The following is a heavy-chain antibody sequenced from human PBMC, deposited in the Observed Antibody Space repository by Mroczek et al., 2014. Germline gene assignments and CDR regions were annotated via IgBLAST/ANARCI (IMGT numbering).Heavy chain of an antibody. V-gene: IGHV2-5*01. Sequence: SGPTLVKPTQTLTLTCTFSGFSLSTSGVGVGWIRQPPGKALEWLALIYWNDDKRYSPSLKSRLTITKDTSKNQVVLTMTNMDPVDTATYYCAHSWPPHSETPLRRFWSGFRKRVVACFDIWAKGQWSPSLQ. CDR1: GFSLSTSGVG. J-gene: IGHJ3*02. D-gene: IGHD3-3*01. CDR3: AHSWPPHSETPLRRFWSGFRKRVVACFDI. CDR2: IYWNDDK.